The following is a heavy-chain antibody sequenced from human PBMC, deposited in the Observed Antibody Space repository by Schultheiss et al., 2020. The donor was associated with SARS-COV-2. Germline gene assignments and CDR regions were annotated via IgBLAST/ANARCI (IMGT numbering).Heavy chain of an antibody. Sequence: GSLRLSCTVSGGSISSYYWSWIRQPAGKGLEWIGRIYTSGSTNYNPSLKSRVTMSVDTSKNQFSLKLSSVTAADTAVYYCARRYYYDSSGYYYNYWGQGTLVTVSS. CDR1: GGSISSYY. J-gene: IGHJ4*02. V-gene: IGHV4-4*07. CDR2: IYTSGST. CDR3: ARRYYYDSSGYYYNY. D-gene: IGHD3-22*01.